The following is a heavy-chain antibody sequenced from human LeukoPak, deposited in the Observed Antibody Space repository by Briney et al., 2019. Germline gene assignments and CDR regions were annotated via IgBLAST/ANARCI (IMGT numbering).Heavy chain of an antibody. Sequence: GGSLRLSCAASSFTFRNYWMSWVRQAPGRGLEWVAFLNEDGSQKHYMASVKGRFTLSRDNAKNSLYLQMDSLSAEDTAVNYCVREVGCFRIDIWGAGTTVTVSS. J-gene: IGHJ6*03. D-gene: IGHD1-26*01. CDR1: SFTFRNYW. CDR2: LNEDGSQK. V-gene: IGHV3-7*01. CDR3: VREVGCFRIDI.